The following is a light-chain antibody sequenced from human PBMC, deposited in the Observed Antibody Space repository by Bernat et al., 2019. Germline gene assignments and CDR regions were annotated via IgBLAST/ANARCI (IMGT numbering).Light chain of an antibody. Sequence: SYELTQSLSESVALGQTARITCGGNNIRSKNVHWYQQKPGQAPILVIYRDSNRPSGIPERFSGSNSVNTATLTISRAQAGDEADYYCQVWGSSTVVFGGGTKLTVL. V-gene: IGLV3-9*01. CDR2: RDS. J-gene: IGLJ2*01. CDR3: QVWGSSTVV. CDR1: NIRSKN.